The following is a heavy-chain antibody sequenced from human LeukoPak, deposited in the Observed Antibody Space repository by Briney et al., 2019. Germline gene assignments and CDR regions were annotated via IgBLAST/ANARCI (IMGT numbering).Heavy chain of an antibody. J-gene: IGHJ4*02. Sequence: GGSLRLSCAASGFTFSSYSMNWVRQAPGKGLEWVSSISSSSSYIYYADSVKGRFTISRDNSKYTLFLQMSSLRAEDTAVYYCAGDRATSYFDYWGQGALVTISS. CDR2: ISSSSSYI. CDR1: GFTFSSYS. V-gene: IGHV3-21*04. CDR3: AGDRATSYFDY. D-gene: IGHD1-26*01.